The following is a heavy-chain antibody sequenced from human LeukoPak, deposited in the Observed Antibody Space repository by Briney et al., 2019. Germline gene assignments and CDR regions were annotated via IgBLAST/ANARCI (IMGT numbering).Heavy chain of an antibody. CDR2: INQDGSEM. CDR3: TRATVHYDSSGYFEGLFAFDI. V-gene: IGHV3-7*01. Sequence: GGSLRLSCAASGFTFSNYWMSWVRQAPGKGLEWLANINQDGSEMYYVDSVKGRFTISRDNAKNSLYLQMTSLRAEDTAVYYCTRATVHYDSSGYFEGLFAFDIGGQGTMVTVSS. CDR1: GFTFSNYW. D-gene: IGHD3-22*01. J-gene: IGHJ3*02.